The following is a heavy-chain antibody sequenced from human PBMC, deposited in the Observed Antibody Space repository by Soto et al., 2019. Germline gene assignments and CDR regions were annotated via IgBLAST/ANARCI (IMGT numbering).Heavy chain of an antibody. J-gene: IGHJ4*02. CDR2: IYYSGST. CDR1: GGSISSSSYY. CDR3: AINGGDYGDGRDY. V-gene: IGHV4-39*01. D-gene: IGHD4-17*01. Sequence: SETLSLTCTVSGGSISSSSYYWGWIRQPPGKGLEWIGSIYYSGSTYYNPSLKSRVTISVDTSKNQFSLKLSSVTAADTAVYYCAINGGDYGDGRDYWGQGTLVTVSS.